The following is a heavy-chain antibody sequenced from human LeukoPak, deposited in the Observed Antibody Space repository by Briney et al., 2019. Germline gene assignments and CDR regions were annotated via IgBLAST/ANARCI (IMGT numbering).Heavy chain of an antibody. Sequence: GGSLRLSCAASGFTLSIYGMHWVRQAPGKGLEWVAVISYDGSNKYYADSVKGRFTISRDNSKNTVFLQMSSLRVEDTAIYYCARVYSGWKYFDYWGQGTLVTVSS. CDR2: ISYDGSNK. CDR1: GFTLSIYG. V-gene: IGHV3-33*01. CDR3: ARVYSGWKYFDY. D-gene: IGHD6-19*01. J-gene: IGHJ4*02.